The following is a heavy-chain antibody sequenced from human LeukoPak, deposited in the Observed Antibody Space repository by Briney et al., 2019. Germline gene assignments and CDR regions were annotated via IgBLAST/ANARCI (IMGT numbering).Heavy chain of an antibody. Sequence: SVKVSCKASGGTFSSYAISWVRQAPGQGLEWMGGIIPIFGTANYAQKFQGRVTITADESTSTAYMELSSLRSEDTAVYYCALCSGGSCYSAEYFQHWGQGTLVTVSS. J-gene: IGHJ1*01. V-gene: IGHV1-69*13. CDR1: GGTFSSYA. CDR3: ALCSGGSCYSAEYFQH. CDR2: IIPIFGTA. D-gene: IGHD2-15*01.